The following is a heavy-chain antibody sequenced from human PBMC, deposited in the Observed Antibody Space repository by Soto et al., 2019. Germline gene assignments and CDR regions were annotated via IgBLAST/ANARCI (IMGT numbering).Heavy chain of an antibody. Sequence: ASVKVSCKASGYTFTSYDINWVRQATGQGLEWMGWMNPNSGNTGYAQKFQGRVTMTRNTSISTAYMELSSLRSEDTAVYYCARSLGSSTSSDYYYYYMDVWGKGTTVTVSS. V-gene: IGHV1-8*01. CDR1: GYTFTSYD. J-gene: IGHJ6*03. D-gene: IGHD2-2*01. CDR2: MNPNSGNT. CDR3: ARSLGSSTSSDYYYYYMDV.